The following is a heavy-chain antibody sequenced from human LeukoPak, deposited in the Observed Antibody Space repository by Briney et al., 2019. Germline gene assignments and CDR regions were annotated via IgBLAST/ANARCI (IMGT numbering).Heavy chain of an antibody. J-gene: IGHJ3*02. CDR3: AKGRTAMVRGGHAAFDI. V-gene: IGHV3-23*01. CDR1: GFTFSSYA. Sequence: GGSLRLSCAASGFTFSSYAMSWVRQAPGKGLEWVSAISGSGGSTYYADSVKGRFTISRDNSKNTLYLQMNSLRAEDTAVYYCAKGRTAMVRGGHAAFDIWGHGTMVTVSP. CDR2: ISGSGGST. D-gene: IGHD5-18*01.